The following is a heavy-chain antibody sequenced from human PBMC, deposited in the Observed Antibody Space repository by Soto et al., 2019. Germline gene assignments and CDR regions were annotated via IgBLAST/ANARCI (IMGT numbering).Heavy chain of an antibody. CDR1: GGSVSSGSYY. CDR2: IYYSGST. CDR3: ARETPYYDILTGYYKAPLDY. V-gene: IGHV4-61*01. D-gene: IGHD3-9*01. Sequence: SETLSLTCTVSGGSVSSGSYYWSWIRQPPGKGLEWIGYIYYSGSTNYNPSLKSRVTISVDTSKNQFSLKLSSVTAADTAVYYCARETPYYDILTGYYKAPLDYWGQGTLVTVSS. J-gene: IGHJ4*02.